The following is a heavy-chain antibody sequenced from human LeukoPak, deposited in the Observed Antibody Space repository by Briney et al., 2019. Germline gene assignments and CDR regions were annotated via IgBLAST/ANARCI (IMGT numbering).Heavy chain of an antibody. Sequence: ASVKVSCKASGYTFTGYYMHWVRQAPGQGLEWMGWINPNSGGTNYAQKFQGRVTMTRDTSISTAYMELSRLRSDDTAVYYCARGYCSSTSCYSFVDVWGQGTTVTVSS. V-gene: IGHV1-2*02. CDR1: GYTFTGYY. CDR3: ARGYCSSTSCYSFVDV. J-gene: IGHJ6*02. D-gene: IGHD2-2*01. CDR2: INPNSGGT.